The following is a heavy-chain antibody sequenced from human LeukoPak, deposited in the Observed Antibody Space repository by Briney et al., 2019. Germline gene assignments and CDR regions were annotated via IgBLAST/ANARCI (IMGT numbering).Heavy chain of an antibody. CDR1: GFTFNDYW. V-gene: IGHV3-7*01. Sequence: GGSLKLSCAASGFTFNDYWMSWVRQAPGKGLEWVANIKPDGSEKYYVDSVKGRFTISRDNARNSLYLQMNSLRAEDTAVYSCARRGRPDYWGQGTLVTVSS. CDR3: ARRGRPDY. CDR2: IKPDGSEK. D-gene: IGHD6-6*01. J-gene: IGHJ4*02.